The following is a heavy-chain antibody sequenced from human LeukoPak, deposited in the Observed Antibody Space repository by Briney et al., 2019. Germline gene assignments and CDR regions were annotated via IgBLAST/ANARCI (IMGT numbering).Heavy chain of an antibody. J-gene: IGHJ4*02. CDR1: GFTFSSYS. Sequence: PGGSLRLSCAASGFTFSSYSMNWVRQAPGKGLEWVSYISSSGSTIYYADSVKGRFTISRDNAKNSLYLQMNSLRAEDTAVYYCARGKEYCSGGSCYFYFDYWGQGTLVTVSS. CDR2: ISSSGSTI. D-gene: IGHD2-15*01. V-gene: IGHV3-48*04. CDR3: ARGKEYCSGGSCYFYFDY.